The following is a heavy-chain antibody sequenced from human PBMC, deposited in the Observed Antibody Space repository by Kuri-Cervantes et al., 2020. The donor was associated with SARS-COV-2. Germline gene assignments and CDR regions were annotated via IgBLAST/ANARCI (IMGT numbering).Heavy chain of an antibody. J-gene: IGHJ6*02. CDR1: GFTFSSYA. D-gene: IGHD6-13*01. CDR2: ISGSGGST. V-gene: IGHV3-23*01. CDR3: AKDGSSSWSFNYYYYGMDV. Sequence: GESLKISCAASGFTFSSYAMSWVRQAPGKGLEWASAISGSGGSTYYADSVKGRFTISRDNSKNTLYLQMNSLRAEDTAVYYCAKDGSSSWSFNYYYYGMDVWGQGTTVTVSS.